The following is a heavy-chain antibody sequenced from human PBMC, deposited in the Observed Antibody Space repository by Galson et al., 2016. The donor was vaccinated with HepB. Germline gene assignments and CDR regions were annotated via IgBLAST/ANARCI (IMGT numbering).Heavy chain of an antibody. Sequence: SLRLSCAASGFTFSSYALNWVRQAPGKGLEWVAVISYDGSNRYYADSVKGRFTISRDNSKNTLYLQMNSLRPEDTAVYYCASVENFDYWGQGTLVTVSS. D-gene: IGHD5-24*01. CDR1: GFTFSSYA. CDR2: ISYDGSNR. CDR3: ASVENFDY. V-gene: IGHV3-30-3*01. J-gene: IGHJ4*02.